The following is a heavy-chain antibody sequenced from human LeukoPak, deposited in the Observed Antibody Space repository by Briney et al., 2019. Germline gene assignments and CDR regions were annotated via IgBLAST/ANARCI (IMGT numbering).Heavy chain of an antibody. V-gene: IGHV4-30-4*08. D-gene: IGHD6-19*01. J-gene: IGHJ3*02. CDR2: IYYSGST. Sequence: SQTLSLTCTVSGGSISSGDYYWSWIRQPPGKGLEWIGYIYYSGSTYYNSSLKSRVTISVDTSKNQFSLKLSSATAADTAVYYCARDLAGSGYDAFDIWGQGTMVTVSS. CDR3: ARDLAGSGYDAFDI. CDR1: GGSISSGDYY.